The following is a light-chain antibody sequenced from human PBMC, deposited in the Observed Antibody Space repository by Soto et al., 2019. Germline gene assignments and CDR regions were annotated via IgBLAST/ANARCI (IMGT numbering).Light chain of an antibody. CDR2: GAS. J-gene: IGKJ1*01. CDR1: QSVSSN. V-gene: IGKV3-15*01. CDR3: QQYNNWPPSWT. Sequence: EVGMTQSQATLSVSPGERATLSCRASQSVSSNLAWYQQKPGQAPRLLIYGASTRATGIPARFSGSGSGTEFTLTISSLQSEDFAVYYCQQYNNWPPSWTFAQGTKVAIK.